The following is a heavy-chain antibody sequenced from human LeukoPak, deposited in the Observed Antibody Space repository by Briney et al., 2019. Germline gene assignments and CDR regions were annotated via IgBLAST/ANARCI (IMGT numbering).Heavy chain of an antibody. CDR2: ISAYNGNT. CDR1: GYTFTSYG. V-gene: IGHV1-18*01. J-gene: IGHJ5*02. CDR3: ARDTPPHYYDSSGYYLDP. D-gene: IGHD3-22*01. Sequence: ASVKVSCKASGYTFTSYGISWVRQAPGQGLEWMGWISAYNGNTNYAQKLQGRVTMTTDTSTSTAYMELRSLRSDDTAVYYCARDTPPHYYDSSGYYLDPWGQETLVTVSS.